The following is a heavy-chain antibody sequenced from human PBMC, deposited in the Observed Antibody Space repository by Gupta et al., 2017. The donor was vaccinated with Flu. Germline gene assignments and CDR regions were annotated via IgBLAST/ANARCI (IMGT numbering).Heavy chain of an antibody. CDR1: GFPFRHFG. V-gene: IGHV3-30*03. CDR2: ISYDGSAK. CDR3: ARDRADTAMVTSNAFDV. Sequence: QVQLVQSGGGVVQPGRSLRLSCEASGFPFRHFGMYWVRQAPGRGLEWVGLISYDGSAKKYADSVKGRFTISRDNSRNTLYLLMDSLRPDDTAVYFCARDRADTAMVTSNAFDVWGQGTMVTVSS. J-gene: IGHJ3*01. D-gene: IGHD5-18*01.